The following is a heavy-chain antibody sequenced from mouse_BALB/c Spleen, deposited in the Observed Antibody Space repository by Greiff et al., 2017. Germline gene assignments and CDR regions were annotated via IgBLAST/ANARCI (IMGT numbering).Heavy chain of an antibody. D-gene: IGHD2-1*01. J-gene: IGHJ4*01. V-gene: IGHV5-4*02. CDR1: GFTFSDYY. CDR3: ARGNYSAMDY. CDR2: ISDGGSYT. Sequence: EVKLMESGGGLVKPGGSLKLSCAASGFTFSDYYMYWVRQTPEKRLEWVATISDGGSYTYYPDSVKGRFTISRDNAKNNLYLQMSSLKSEDTAMYYCARGNYSAMDYWGQGTSVTVSS.